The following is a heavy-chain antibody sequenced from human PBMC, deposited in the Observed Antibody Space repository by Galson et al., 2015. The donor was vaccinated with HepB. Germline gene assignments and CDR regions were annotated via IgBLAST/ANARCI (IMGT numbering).Heavy chain of an antibody. J-gene: IGHJ6*03. CDR2: ISGSGGST. Sequence: SLRLCCAASGFTFSSYAMSWVRQAPGKGLEWVSAISGSGGSTYYADSVKGRFTISRDNSKNTLYLQMNSLRAEDTAVYYCARPHYYDSSGSYYYYYYMDVWAKGTTVTVSS. CDR1: GFTFSSYA. CDR3: ARPHYYDSSGSYYYYYYMDV. V-gene: IGHV3-23*01. D-gene: IGHD3-22*01.